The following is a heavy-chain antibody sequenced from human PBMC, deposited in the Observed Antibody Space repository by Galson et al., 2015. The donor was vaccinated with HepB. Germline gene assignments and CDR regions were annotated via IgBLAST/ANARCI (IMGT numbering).Heavy chain of an antibody. J-gene: IGHJ4*02. CDR3: ARDVEGSRYSSGHLFDY. V-gene: IGHV3-21*01. D-gene: IGHD6-19*01. CDR2: ISSSSSYI. CDR1: GFTFSSYS. Sequence: SLRLSCAASGFTFSSYSMNWVRQAPGKGLEWVSSISSSSSYIYYADSVKGRFTISRDNAKNSLYLQMNGLGAEDTAVYYCARDVEGSRYSSGHLFDYWGQGTLVTVSS.